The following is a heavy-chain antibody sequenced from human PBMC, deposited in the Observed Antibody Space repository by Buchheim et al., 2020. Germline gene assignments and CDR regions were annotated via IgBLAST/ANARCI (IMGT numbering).Heavy chain of an antibody. CDR3: ARGRGDSSSSGSTPADY. CDR2: INHSGST. Sequence: QVQLQQWGAGLLKPSETLSLTCAVYGGSFSGYYWSWIRQPPGKGLEWIGEINHSGSTTYNPSFKSRVNISVDPSKNQFSLKLSSVTAADTAVYYCARGRGDSSSSGSTPADYWGQGTL. D-gene: IGHD6-6*01. J-gene: IGHJ4*02. V-gene: IGHV4-34*01. CDR1: GGSFSGYY.